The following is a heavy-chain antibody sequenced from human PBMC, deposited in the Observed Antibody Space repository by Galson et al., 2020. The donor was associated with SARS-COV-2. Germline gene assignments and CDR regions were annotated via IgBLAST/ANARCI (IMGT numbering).Heavy chain of an antibody. D-gene: IGHD2-8*01. CDR1: AFTLSSYG. CDR2: TYSGGST. Sequence: GGSLRPSCAAYAFTLSSYGTHWVRQAPGKGLEWVSATYSGGSTYSADSVKGRFTIARDNSKNTLSRRMNSLKAEDTAVYYCARDLGLYDGYGMGGWGQGTTVTVSS. V-gene: IGHV3-NL1*01. CDR3: ARDLGLYDGYGMGG. J-gene: IGHJ6*01.